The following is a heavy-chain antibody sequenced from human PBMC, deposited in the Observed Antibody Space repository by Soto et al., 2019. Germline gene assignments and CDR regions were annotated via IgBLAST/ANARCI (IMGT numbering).Heavy chain of an antibody. CDR3: AKRPTSTGFGDPFDI. V-gene: IGHV3-23*01. J-gene: IGHJ3*02. CDR1: GFTFSTYA. D-gene: IGHD3-10*01. CDR2: ISSSGCNT. Sequence: VSLRLSCAASGFTFSTYAMSWVRQAPGKGLEWVSTISSSGCNTYYTDSVKGRFTISRDNSKNTLYLQMNSLRAEDTAIYYCAKRPTSTGFGDPFDIWGQGTMVTVSS.